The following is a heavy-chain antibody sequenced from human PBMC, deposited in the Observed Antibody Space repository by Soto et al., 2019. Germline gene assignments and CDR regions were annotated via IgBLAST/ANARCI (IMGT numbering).Heavy chain of an antibody. CDR3: VRQGSIGAYYYYGIDV. CDR1: GYSLPRKW. V-gene: IGHV5-10-1*04. J-gene: IGHJ6*02. CDR2: IDPTDSYT. Sequence: GGSPQTSFKAPGYSLPRKWMSWVRPRPGKGLEWMGRIDPTDSYTRYSPSCEGQVTISAGKSNSPADHQWSSLKASDTAIYYCVRQGSIGAYYYYGIDVWGQGTTVTVSS. D-gene: IGHD3-10*01.